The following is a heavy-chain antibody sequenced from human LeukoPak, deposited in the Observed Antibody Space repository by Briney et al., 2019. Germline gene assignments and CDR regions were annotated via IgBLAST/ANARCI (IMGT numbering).Heavy chain of an antibody. D-gene: IGHD3-10*01. CDR3: ARDVKSRRRQWLGELSVYYYYYMDV. Sequence: PSQTLSLTCTVSGDSITSGPYFWNWIRQPAGKGLEWIGRIYTTGSTNYSPSLKSRVTMSVDTSKNQFSLKLSSVTAADTAVYYCARDVKSRRRQWLGELSVYYYYYMDVWGKGTTVTISS. CDR2: IYTTGST. J-gene: IGHJ6*03. CDR1: GDSITSGPYF. V-gene: IGHV4-61*02.